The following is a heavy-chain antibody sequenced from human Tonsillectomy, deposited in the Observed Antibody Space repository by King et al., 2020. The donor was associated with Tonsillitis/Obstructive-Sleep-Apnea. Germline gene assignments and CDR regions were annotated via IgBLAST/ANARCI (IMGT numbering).Heavy chain of an antibody. CDR3: ARTHYPNWFDP. D-gene: IGHD3-10*01. J-gene: IGHJ5*02. V-gene: IGHV1-3*01. CDR2: INAGTGNT. CDR1: GYTFTSYA. Sequence: QLVQSGAEVKKPGASVKVSCKASGYTFTSYAMHWVRQAPGQRLEWMGWINAGTGNTKYSQKFQGRVTITSDTSASTAYMELSSLRSENTAVYYCARTHYPNWFDPWGQGTLVTVSS.